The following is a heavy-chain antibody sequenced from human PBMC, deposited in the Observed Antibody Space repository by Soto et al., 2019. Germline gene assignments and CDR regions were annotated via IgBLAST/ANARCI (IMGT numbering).Heavy chain of an antibody. CDR1: GYMFTKSA. D-gene: IGHD3-10*01. V-gene: IGHV1-3*01. J-gene: IGHJ4*02. CDR3: ARDRGPEDY. Sequence: QVHLVQSGAEVKKPGASVKVSCKASGYMFTKSAMHWVRQAPGQRLEWMGWISGGNGNTNYAQKLQGRVTMTTDTSTSTAYMELRSLRSDDTAVYYCARDRGPEDYWGQGTLVTVSS. CDR2: ISGGNGNT.